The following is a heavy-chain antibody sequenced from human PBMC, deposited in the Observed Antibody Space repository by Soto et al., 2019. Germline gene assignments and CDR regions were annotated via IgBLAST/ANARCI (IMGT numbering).Heavy chain of an antibody. D-gene: IGHD6-13*01. CDR2: IWYDGSTK. CDR3: TRYRSSAWSDVFDI. J-gene: IGHJ3*02. CDR1: GFTFSSYG. V-gene: IGHV3-33*01. Sequence: SLRLSCAASGFTFSSYGMHWVRQVPGKGLEWVAVIWYDGSTKYYADSVKGRFTISRDNSKNTLYLQMNSLGAEDTAVYYCTRYRSSAWSDVFDIGGRGKMVTAS.